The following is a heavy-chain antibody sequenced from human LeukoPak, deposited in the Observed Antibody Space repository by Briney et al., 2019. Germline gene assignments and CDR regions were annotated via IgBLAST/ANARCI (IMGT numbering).Heavy chain of an antibody. Sequence: GGSLRLSCAASGFTFSSYWMHWVRQAPGKGLVWVSRINSDGSSTSYADSVKGRFTISRDNAKNTLYLQMNSLRAEDTAVYYCAGHAAYIYYYYYMDVWGKGTTVTVSS. D-gene: IGHD4-11*01. J-gene: IGHJ6*03. CDR1: GFTFSSYW. V-gene: IGHV3-74*01. CDR2: INSDGSST. CDR3: AGHAAYIYYYYYMDV.